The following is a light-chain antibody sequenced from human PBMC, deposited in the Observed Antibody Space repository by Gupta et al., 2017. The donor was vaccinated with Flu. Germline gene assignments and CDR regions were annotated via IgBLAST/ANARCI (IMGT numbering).Light chain of an antibody. CDR3: QQYDVVPLT. CDR2: EAT. CDR1: HNISIY. V-gene: IGKV1-33*01. J-gene: IGKJ4*01. Sequence: SSLSSVEGDRVTITCQAIHNISIYSNWYQQKQGKAPKLLVYEATNLETGFPSRFSATGSGTHFSLTINNLRPEDLATYYCQQYDVVPLTIGEGARLEIK.